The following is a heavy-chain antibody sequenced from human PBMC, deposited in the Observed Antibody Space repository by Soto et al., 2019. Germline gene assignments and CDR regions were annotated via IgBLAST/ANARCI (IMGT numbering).Heavy chain of an antibody. V-gene: IGHV4-39*01. CDR2: IYYSGST. Sequence: SETLSLTCTVSGGSISSSSYYWGWIRQPPGKGLEWIRSIYYSGSTYYNPSLKSRVTISVDTSKNQFSLKLSSVTAADTAVYYCARHIRRGRYYYDSSGYVVYFDYWGQGTLVTVSS. D-gene: IGHD3-22*01. CDR3: ARHIRRGRYYYDSSGYVVYFDY. CDR1: GGSISSSSYY. J-gene: IGHJ4*02.